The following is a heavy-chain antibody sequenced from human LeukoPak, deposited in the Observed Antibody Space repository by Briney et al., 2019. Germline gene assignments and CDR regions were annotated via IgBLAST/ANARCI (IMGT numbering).Heavy chain of an antibody. CDR2: ISGSGGST. CDR1: GFTFSNYA. Sequence: GRSLRLSCAASGFTFSNYAMHWVRQAPGKGLEWVSAISGSGGSTYYADSVKGRFTISRDNSKNTLYLQMNGLRAEDTAVYYCAKGQWLQSYYYGMDVWGQGTTVTVSS. D-gene: IGHD6-19*01. V-gene: IGHV3-23*01. CDR3: AKGQWLQSYYYGMDV. J-gene: IGHJ6*02.